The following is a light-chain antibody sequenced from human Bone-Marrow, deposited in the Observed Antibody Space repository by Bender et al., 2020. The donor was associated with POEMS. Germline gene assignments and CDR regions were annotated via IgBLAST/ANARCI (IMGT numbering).Light chain of an antibody. V-gene: IGLV3-25*03. CDR2: KDT. Sequence: SDELTQPPSVSVSPGETARITCSGDALPKQYTYWHQQKAGQAPVSLISKDTERPSGISERFSGSSSGTTVTLAISGVQAEDEADYYCQSVDSLTTYHVLFGGGTKLTVL. CDR3: QSVDSLTTYHVL. J-gene: IGLJ2*01. CDR1: ALPKQY.